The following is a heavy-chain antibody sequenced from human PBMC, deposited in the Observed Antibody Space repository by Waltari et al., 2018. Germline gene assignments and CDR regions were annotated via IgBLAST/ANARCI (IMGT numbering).Heavy chain of an antibody. V-gene: IGHV1-18*01. CDR3: AREPDIVVVPAAKVRLDP. D-gene: IGHD2-2*01. CDR2: ISAYNGNT. CDR1: GYTFTSYG. Sequence: QVQLVQSGAEVKKPGASVKVSCKASGYTFTSYGISWVRQAPGQGLEWMGGISAYNGNTNYAQKLQGRVTMTTDTSTSTAYMELRSLRSDDTAVYYCAREPDIVVVPAAKVRLDPWGQGTLVTVSS. J-gene: IGHJ5*02.